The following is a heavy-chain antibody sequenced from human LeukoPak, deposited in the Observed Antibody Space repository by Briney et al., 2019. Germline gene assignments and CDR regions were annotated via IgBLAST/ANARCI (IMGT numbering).Heavy chain of an antibody. Sequence: GASVKVSRRASGYTFTSYAMHWVRQAPGQRLEWMGWINAGNGNTKYSQKFQGRVTITRDTSASTAYMELSSLRSEDTAVYYCARERWFGELSWFDPWGQGTLVTVSS. J-gene: IGHJ5*02. D-gene: IGHD3-10*01. V-gene: IGHV1-3*01. CDR2: INAGNGNT. CDR3: ARERWFGELSWFDP. CDR1: GYTFTSYA.